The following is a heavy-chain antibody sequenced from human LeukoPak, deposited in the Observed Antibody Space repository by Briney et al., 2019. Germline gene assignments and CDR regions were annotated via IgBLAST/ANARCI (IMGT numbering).Heavy chain of an antibody. Sequence: GGSLRLSCAASGFTFSSYSMNWVRQAPGKGLEWVSSITSSGRYIYYADSVKGRFTISRDNSKNTLYLQMDSLSAEDTAVYYCVKVDTWGQGILVTVSS. CDR2: ITSSGRYI. CDR3: VKVDT. J-gene: IGHJ4*02. CDR1: GFTFSSYS. D-gene: IGHD5-18*01. V-gene: IGHV3-21*01.